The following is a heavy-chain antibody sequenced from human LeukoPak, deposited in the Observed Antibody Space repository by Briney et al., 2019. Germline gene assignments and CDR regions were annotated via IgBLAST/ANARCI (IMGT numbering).Heavy chain of an antibody. J-gene: IGHJ3*02. CDR1: GGSFSGYY. CDR3: ARNDYDFWSGPTDGAFDI. V-gene: IGHV4-34*01. Sequence: SETLSLTCAVYGGSFSGYYWSWIRQPPGKGLEWIGEINHSGSTNYNPSLKSRVTISEDTSKNQFSLKLSSVTAADTAVYYCARNDYDFWSGPTDGAFDIGGQETMVTVSS. D-gene: IGHD3-3*01. CDR2: INHSGST.